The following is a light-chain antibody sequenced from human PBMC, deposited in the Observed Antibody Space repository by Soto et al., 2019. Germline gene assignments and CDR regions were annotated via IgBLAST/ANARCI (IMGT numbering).Light chain of an antibody. CDR1: RSNIGDHF. CDR3: GTWDSRLRANV. J-gene: IGLJ3*02. CDR2: DSD. V-gene: IGLV1-51*01. Sequence: QSVLTQPPSVSAAPGQKVTISCSGSRSNIGDHFVSWYQQLPGTAPRLLVYDSDKRPSGIPDRFSGSKSDTSATLAITGLQTGDEDDYYCGTWDSRLRANVFGGGTQLTVL.